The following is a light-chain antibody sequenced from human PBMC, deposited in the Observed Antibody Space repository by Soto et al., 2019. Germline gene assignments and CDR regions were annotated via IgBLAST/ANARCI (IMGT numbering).Light chain of an antibody. CDR1: RSILYSSNTKNY. V-gene: IGKV4-1*01. J-gene: IGKJ2*01. Sequence: DIVMTQSPDSLAVSLGERATINCKSSRSILYSSNTKNYLAWYQQKPGQPPKLLIYWASTRESGVPDRFSGSGSGTDFTLTISSLQAEDVSFYYCQQYYSTPYTFGQGTKLEIK. CDR3: QQYYSTPYT. CDR2: WAS.